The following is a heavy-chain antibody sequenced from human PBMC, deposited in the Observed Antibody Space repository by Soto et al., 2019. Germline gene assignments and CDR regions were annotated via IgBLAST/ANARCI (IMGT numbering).Heavy chain of an antibody. CDR3: ARIESIGGFGEFLSWLDP. V-gene: IGHV4-38-2*01. CDR1: GYSISSGYY. J-gene: IGHJ5*02. D-gene: IGHD3-10*01. CDR2: IYHSGTT. Sequence: SETLSLTCVVSGYSISSGYYWGWIRQPPGKGLEWIGSIYHSGTTYYNPSLKSRVTISVDTSKNQFSLKLSSVTAADTAVYYCARIESIGGFGEFLSWLDPWGQGTLVTVS.